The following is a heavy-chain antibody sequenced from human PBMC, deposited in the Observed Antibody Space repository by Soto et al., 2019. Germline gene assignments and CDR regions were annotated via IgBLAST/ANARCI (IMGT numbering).Heavy chain of an antibody. Sequence: PSETLSLTCTVSGGSISNQYWSWIRQSPGKGLEWIANIYHSGTTNYNLSLKGRVTISIDSSKNQVSLKLNSVTAADTAVYYCARGGYRTLAWFDPWGQGTLVTVSS. V-gene: IGHV4-59*11. J-gene: IGHJ5*02. D-gene: IGHD6-13*01. CDR3: ARGGYRTLAWFDP. CDR2: IYHSGTT. CDR1: GGSISNQY.